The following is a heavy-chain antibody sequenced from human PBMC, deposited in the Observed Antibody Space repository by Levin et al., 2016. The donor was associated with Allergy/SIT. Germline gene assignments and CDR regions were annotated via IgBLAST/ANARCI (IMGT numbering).Heavy chain of an antibody. D-gene: IGHD1-1*01. J-gene: IGHJ4*02. CDR1: GGTFSSYA. Sequence: SVKVSCKASGGTFSSYAISWVRQAPGQGLEWMGGIIPIFGTASYAQKFQGRVTMTRDTSTSTVYMELSSLRSEDTAVYYCARFPTSPTTGAVDYWGQGTLVTVSS. CDR3: ARFPTSPTTGAVDY. V-gene: IGHV1-69*05. CDR2: IIPIFGTA.